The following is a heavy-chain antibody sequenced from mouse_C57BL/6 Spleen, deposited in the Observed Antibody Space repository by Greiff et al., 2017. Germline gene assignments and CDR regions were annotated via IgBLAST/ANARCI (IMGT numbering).Heavy chain of an antibody. CDR1: GYTFTSYG. CDR3: AREGAYYYGRFAY. V-gene: IGHV1-81*01. J-gene: IGHJ3*01. CDR2: IYPRSGNT. D-gene: IGHD1-1*01. Sequence: VKLQESGAELARPGASVKLSCKASGYTFTSYGISWVKQRTGQGLEWIGEIYPRSGNTYYNEKFKGKATLTADKSSSTAYMELRNLTSEDSAVYFCAREGAYYYGRFAYWGQGTLVTVSA.